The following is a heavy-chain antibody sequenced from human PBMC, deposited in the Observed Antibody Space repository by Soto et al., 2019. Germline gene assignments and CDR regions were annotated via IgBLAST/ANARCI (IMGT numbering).Heavy chain of an antibody. J-gene: IGHJ4*02. CDR1: GYTFTSYY. Sequence: ASVKVSCKASGYTFTSYYMHWVRQAPGQGLEWMGIINPSGGSTSYAQKLXXRVTXXXDTSTSTVYMELSSLRSEDTAVYYCAXMWGSYRYTKDHRYFDYWGQGTLVTVPS. CDR2: INPSGGST. D-gene: IGHD3-16*02. CDR3: AXMWGSYRYTKDHRYFDY. V-gene: IGHV1-46*03.